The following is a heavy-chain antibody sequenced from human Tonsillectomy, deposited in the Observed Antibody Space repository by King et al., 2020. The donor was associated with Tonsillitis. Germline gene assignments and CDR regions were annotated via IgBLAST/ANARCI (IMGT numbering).Heavy chain of an antibody. D-gene: IGHD1-26*01. Sequence: QLVQSGAEVKKPGSSVKVSCKASEGTFSSYAINWVRQAPGQGLEWMVGIIPLFGTANFAQKFQGRVTITADESTSTAYMELGSLRSEDTAVYYCARNIVGARHFDYWGQGTLVTVSS. CDR2: IIPLFGTA. V-gene: IGHV1-69*01. CDR1: EGTFSSYA. J-gene: IGHJ4*02. CDR3: ARNIVGARHFDY.